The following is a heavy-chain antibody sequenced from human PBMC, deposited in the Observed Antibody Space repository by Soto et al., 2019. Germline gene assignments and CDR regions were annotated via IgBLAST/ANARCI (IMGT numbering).Heavy chain of an antibody. CDR1: GFTFSSYW. D-gene: IGHD5-12*01. CDR2: INSDGSST. Sequence: EVQLVESGGGLVQPGGSLRLSCAASGFTFSSYWMHWVRQAPWKGLVWVSRINSDGSSTSYADSVKGRFTISRDNAKNTLYLQMNSLRAEDTAVYYCAREVGYSGYGYFDYWGQGTLVTVSS. V-gene: IGHV3-74*01. CDR3: AREVGYSGYGYFDY. J-gene: IGHJ4*02.